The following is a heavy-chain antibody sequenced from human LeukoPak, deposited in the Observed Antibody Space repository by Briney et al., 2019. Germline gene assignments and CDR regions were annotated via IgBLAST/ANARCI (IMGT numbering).Heavy chain of an antibody. J-gene: IGHJ4*02. CDR3: AKVISGSYLTLDY. CDR1: GFTFSSYA. Sequence: QTGGSLRLSCAASGFTFSSYAMSWVRQAPGKELEWVSAISGSGGSTYYADSVKGRFTISRDNSKNTLYLQMNSLRAEDTAVYYCAKVISGSYLTLDYWGQGTLVTVSS. D-gene: IGHD1-26*01. CDR2: ISGSGGST. V-gene: IGHV3-23*01.